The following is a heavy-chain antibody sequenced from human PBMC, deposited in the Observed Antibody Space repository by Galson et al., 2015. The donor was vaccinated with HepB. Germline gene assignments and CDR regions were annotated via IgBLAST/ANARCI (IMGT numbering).Heavy chain of an antibody. CDR3: ATEGWSGTYYFDY. CDR1: GYTLTELF. Sequence: SVKVSCKVSGYTLTELFMHWVRQAPGKGLEWMGGFDPEDGKTIYAQKFQGTVTMTEDTSTDTAYMELSNLRSEDTAVYYCATEGWSGTYYFDYWGQGTLVIVSS. J-gene: IGHJ4*02. D-gene: IGHD3-3*01. V-gene: IGHV1-24*01. CDR2: FDPEDGKT.